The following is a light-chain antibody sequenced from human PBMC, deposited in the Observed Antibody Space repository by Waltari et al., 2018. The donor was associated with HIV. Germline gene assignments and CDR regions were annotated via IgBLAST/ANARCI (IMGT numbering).Light chain of an antibody. CDR3: AAWDDSLNGYV. CDR1: RSNIGSNT. CDR2: SNN. V-gene: IGLV1-44*01. Sequence: QSVLTQPPSASGTPGQRVTISCSGSRSNIGSNTVNWYQQLPGTAPKLLIYSNNQRPSGVPDRFSGSKSGTSASLAISGLQSEDEADYYCAAWDDSLNGYVFGTGTKVTVL. J-gene: IGLJ1*01.